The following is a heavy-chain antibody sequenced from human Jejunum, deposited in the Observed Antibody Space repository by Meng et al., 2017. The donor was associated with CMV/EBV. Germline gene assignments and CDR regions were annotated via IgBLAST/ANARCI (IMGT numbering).Heavy chain of an antibody. J-gene: IGHJ4*02. V-gene: IGHV1-69*01. CDR3: ARGFSNGYLPFDY. Sequence: QVQVVQSGTEVKKPGSSVKVACKSSGGVFNNYALNWVRQAPGQGLEWMGGIIAVLKTPTYAQKFRGRLTITADESTGTTYMELTSLTSEDTAVYYCARGFSNGYLPFDYWGQGTLVTVSS. CDR1: GGVFNNYA. D-gene: IGHD3-22*01. CDR2: IIAVLKTP.